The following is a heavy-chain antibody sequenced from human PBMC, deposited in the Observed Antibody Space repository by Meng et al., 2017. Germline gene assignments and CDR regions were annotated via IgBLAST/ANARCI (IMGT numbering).Heavy chain of an antibody. V-gene: IGHV3-33*01. CDR1: GFTFSSYG. J-gene: IGHJ4*02. CDR2: IWYDGSNK. CDR3: ARDSKRRNWITMIVVEEGQNDY. Sequence: GESLKISCAASGFTFSSYGMHWVRQAPGKGLEWVAVIWYDGSNKYYADSVKGRFTISRDNSKNTLYLQMNSLRAEDTAVYYCARDSKRRNWITMIVVEEGQNDYWGQGTLVTVSS. D-gene: IGHD3-22*01.